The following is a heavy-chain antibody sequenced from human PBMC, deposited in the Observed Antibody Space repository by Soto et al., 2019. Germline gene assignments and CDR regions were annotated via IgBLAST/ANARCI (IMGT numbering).Heavy chain of an antibody. V-gene: IGHV1-18*01. CDR2: ISAYNGNT. CDR1: GYTFTSYG. Sequence: ASVKVSYKASGYTFTSYGISWVRQAPGQGLEWMGWISAYNGNTNYAQKLQGRVTMTTDTSTSTAYMELRSLRSDDTAVYYCARDEDYYGSVSYGPYYHYGMDVWGQGTTVPVSS. J-gene: IGHJ6*02. D-gene: IGHD3-10*01. CDR3: ARDEDYYGSVSYGPYYHYGMDV.